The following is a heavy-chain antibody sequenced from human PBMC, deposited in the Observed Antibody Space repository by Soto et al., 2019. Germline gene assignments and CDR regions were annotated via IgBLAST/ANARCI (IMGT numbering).Heavy chain of an antibody. D-gene: IGHD5-18*01. J-gene: IGHJ4*02. CDR3: ARVAVDTGYRPFDY. V-gene: IGHV3-7*05. CDR1: GFTFNDHW. CDR2: IKKDGSEK. Sequence: GGSLRLSCAASGFTFNDHWMTWVHQAPGKGLEWVADIKKDGSEKKYVDSVKGRFTISRDNAKNSLYLQMNSLRPEDTAVYYCARVAVDTGYRPFDYWGQGTPVTVSS.